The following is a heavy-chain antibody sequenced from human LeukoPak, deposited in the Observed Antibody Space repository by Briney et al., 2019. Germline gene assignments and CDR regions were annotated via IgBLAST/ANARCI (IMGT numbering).Heavy chain of an antibody. CDR2: IWYEGSNK. D-gene: IGHD6-13*01. CDR3: ARDLTQLALFDY. V-gene: IGHV3-33*01. CDR1: GFTFSNYG. Sequence: PGGSLRLSCAASGFTFSNYGMHWVRQAPGKGLEWVAVIWYEGSNKYYADSVKGRFTLSRDNSKNTLFLQMNSLRPEDTAVYFCARDLTQLALFDYWGQGTLVTVSS. J-gene: IGHJ4*02.